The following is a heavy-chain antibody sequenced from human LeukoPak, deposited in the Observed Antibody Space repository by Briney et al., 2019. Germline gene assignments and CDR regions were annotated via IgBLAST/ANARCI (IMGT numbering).Heavy chain of an antibody. D-gene: IGHD5-18*01. V-gene: IGHV3-53*01. J-gene: IGHJ4*02. Sequence: RPGGSLRLSCAASGFTVSSYYMSWVRQAPGKGLEWVSVIYSGGSTYYADSVKGRFTISRDNSKNTLYLQMNSLRAEDTAVYYCARGHSYGLYYFDYWGQGTLVTVSS. CDR2: IYSGGST. CDR3: ARGHSYGLYYFDY. CDR1: GFTVSSYY.